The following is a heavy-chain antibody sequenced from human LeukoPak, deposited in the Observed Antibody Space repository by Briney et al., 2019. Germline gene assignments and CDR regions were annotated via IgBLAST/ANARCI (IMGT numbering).Heavy chain of an antibody. V-gene: IGHV3-30*02. J-gene: IGHJ4*02. CDR3: VQWLEYYFDY. CDR2: IRYDGSNK. Sequence: PGGSLRLSCAASGFTFSSYGMHWVRQAPGKGLEWVAFIRYDGSNKYYADSVKGRFTISRDNSKNTLYLQMNSLRAEDTAVYYCVQWLEYYFDYWGQGTLVTVSS. CDR1: GFTFSSYG. D-gene: IGHD6-19*01.